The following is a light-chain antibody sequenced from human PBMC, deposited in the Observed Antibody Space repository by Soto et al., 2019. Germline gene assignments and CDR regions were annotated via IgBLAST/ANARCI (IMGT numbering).Light chain of an antibody. CDR3: QQDGGAPWT. V-gene: IGKV3-20*01. J-gene: IGKJ1*01. Sequence: EIVLTQSPGTLSLSPGERATLSCRASQSVSSNYLAWFQQRPGQPPRLLSSGASSRATGIPDRFSGSGSGTDVTLTSSRLEPEDFAVDHWQQDGGAPWTYGQGTKVEIK. CDR2: GAS. CDR1: QSVSSNY.